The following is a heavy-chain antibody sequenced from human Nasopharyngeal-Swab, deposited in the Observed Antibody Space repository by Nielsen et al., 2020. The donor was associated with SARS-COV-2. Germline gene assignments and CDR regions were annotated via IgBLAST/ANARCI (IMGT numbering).Heavy chain of an antibody. V-gene: IGHV3-11*01. J-gene: IGHJ4*02. CDR3: ANHLPGTYYFDC. Sequence: GESLKISCAASGFTFSDYYMSWIRQAPGKGLEWVSYISSSGSTIYYADSVKGRFTISRDNATNSLYLQMNSLRAEDAAVYYCANHLPGTYYFDCWGQGTLVTVSS. D-gene: IGHD3-10*01. CDR2: ISSSGSTI. CDR1: GFTFSDYY.